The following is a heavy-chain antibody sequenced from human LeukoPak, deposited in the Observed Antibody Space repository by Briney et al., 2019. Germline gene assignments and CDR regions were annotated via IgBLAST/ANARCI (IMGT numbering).Heavy chain of an antibody. CDR1: GGSISSYY. D-gene: IGHD6-13*01. J-gene: IGHJ6*03. Sequence: SETLSLTCTVSGGSISSYYWSWIRQPPGKGVEWIGYIYYSGSTNYNPSLKSRVTISVDTSKNQFSLKLSSVTAADTAVYYCARVAAYYYYYMDVWGKGTTVTVSS. CDR2: IYYSGST. CDR3: ARVAAYYYYYMDV. V-gene: IGHV4-59*01.